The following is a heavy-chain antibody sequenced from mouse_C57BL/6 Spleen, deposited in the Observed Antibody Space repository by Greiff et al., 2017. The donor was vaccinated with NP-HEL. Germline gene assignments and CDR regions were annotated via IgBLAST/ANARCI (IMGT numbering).Heavy chain of an antibody. CDR2: INPGSGGT. V-gene: IGHV1-54*01. J-gene: IGHJ4*01. CDR1: GYAFTNYL. Sequence: VQLQQSGAELVRPGTSVKVSCKASGYAFTNYLIEWVKQRPGQGLEWIGVINPGSGGTNYNEKFKGKATLTADKSSSTAYMQLSSLTSEDSAVYFCARDDGYYHYAMDYWGQGTSVTVSS. D-gene: IGHD2-3*01. CDR3: ARDDGYYHYAMDY.